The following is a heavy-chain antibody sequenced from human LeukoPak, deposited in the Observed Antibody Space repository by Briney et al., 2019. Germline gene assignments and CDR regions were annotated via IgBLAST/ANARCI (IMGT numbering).Heavy chain of an antibody. Sequence: PGGSLRLSCAAPGFTFSSYAVSWVRQAPGKGLEWVSGISASGGSTYYADSVKGRFTISRDNSKNTLYLQMNSLRAEDTAVYYCAKDRGYGGSYLFYFDYWGQGTLVTVSS. J-gene: IGHJ4*02. D-gene: IGHD1-26*01. CDR2: ISASGGST. V-gene: IGHV3-23*01. CDR1: GFTFSSYA. CDR3: AKDRGYGGSYLFYFDY.